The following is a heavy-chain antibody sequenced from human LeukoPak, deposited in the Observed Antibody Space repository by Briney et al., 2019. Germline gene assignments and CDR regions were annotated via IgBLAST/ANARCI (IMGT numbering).Heavy chain of an antibody. J-gene: IGHJ6*03. Sequence: GGSLRLSCAASGFTFSDYNMRWIRQAPGKGLEWVSSISRSGSTKYYADSVKGRSTISRDNAKNSLFLQMNSLRAEDTAVYYCARVLRYCSGGNCYSGGLGYMDVWGKGTTVTISS. CDR2: ISRSGSTK. D-gene: IGHD2-15*01. V-gene: IGHV3-11*01. CDR1: GFTFSDYN. CDR3: ARVLRYCSGGNCYSGGLGYMDV.